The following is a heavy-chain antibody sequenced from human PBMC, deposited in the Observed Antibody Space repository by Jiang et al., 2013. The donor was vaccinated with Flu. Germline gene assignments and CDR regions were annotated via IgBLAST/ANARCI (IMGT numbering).Heavy chain of an antibody. CDR2: IKQDGSGK. V-gene: IGHV3-7*03. J-gene: IGHJ3*02. CDR3: ARASPYYYDSSGYMVHAFDI. D-gene: IGHD3-22*01. Sequence: NIKQDGSGKYYVDSVKGRFTISRDKAKNSLYLQMNSLRAEDTAVYYCARASPYYYDSSGYMVHAFDIWGQGTMVTVSS.